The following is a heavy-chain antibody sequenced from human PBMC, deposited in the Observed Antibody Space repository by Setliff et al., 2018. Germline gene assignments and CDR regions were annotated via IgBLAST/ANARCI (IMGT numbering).Heavy chain of an antibody. D-gene: IGHD3-10*01. CDR1: GYTFTGYY. Sequence: ASVKVSCKASGYTFTGYYMRWVRQAPGQGLEWMGWINPNSGGTNYAQKFQGRVTMTRDTSISTAYMELSRLRSDDTAVYYCARDYHLPRGNYYGSGSYQGLWGQGTLVTVSS. CDR3: ARDYHLPRGNYYGSGSYQGL. CDR2: INPNSGGT. V-gene: IGHV1-2*02. J-gene: IGHJ4*02.